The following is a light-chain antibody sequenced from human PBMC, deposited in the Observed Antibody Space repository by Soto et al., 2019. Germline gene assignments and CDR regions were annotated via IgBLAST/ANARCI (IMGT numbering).Light chain of an antibody. Sequence: DIQMTQSPSTLSASLGDRVTITCRASQSVSSKLAWYQQKPGKAPRLLIYGTSNLATGIPARFSGSGSGTEFTLTISRLEPEDFAAYYCQQYDRYSLTFGQGTKVDIK. CDR2: GTS. V-gene: IGKV1-5*03. CDR1: QSVSSK. CDR3: QQYDRYSLT. J-gene: IGKJ1*01.